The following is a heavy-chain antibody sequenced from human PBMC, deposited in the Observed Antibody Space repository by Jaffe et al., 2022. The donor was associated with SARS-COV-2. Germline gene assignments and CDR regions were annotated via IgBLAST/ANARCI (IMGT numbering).Heavy chain of an antibody. D-gene: IGHD2-21*02. J-gene: IGHJ6*02. CDR1: GFTFSSYA. Sequence: QVQLVESGGGVVQPGRSLRLSCAASGFTFSSYAMHWVRQAPGKGLEWVAVISYDGSNKYYADSVKGRFTISRDNSKNTLYLQMNSLRAEDTAVYYCARDVTPNYYYYYGMDVWGQGTTVTVSS. CDR3: ARDVTPNYYYYYGMDV. V-gene: IGHV3-30-3*01. CDR2: ISYDGSNK.